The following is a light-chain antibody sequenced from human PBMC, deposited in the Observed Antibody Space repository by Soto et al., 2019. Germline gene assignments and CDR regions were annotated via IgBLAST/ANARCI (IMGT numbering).Light chain of an antibody. CDR3: VSFTVHYSYV. Sequence: QSVLTQPASVSGSPGQSITISCTGTSGDVGAYDFVSWYQHHPGKAPRLVIYDVSRRPAGASDRFSGSKSGSTASLTISSLQAEDEADYYCVSFTVHYSYVFGTGTKATVL. V-gene: IGLV2-14*01. CDR1: SGDVGAYDF. J-gene: IGLJ1*01. CDR2: DVS.